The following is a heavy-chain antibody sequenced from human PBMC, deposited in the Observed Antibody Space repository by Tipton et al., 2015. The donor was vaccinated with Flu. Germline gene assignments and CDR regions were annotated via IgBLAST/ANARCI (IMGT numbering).Heavy chain of an antibody. CDR2: INPRCGST. CDR3: ARVTMVRGDLMY. J-gene: IGHJ4*02. D-gene: IGHD3-10*01. CDR1: GYTFTSYY. Sequence: QVQLVQSGAEVKKPGASVKVSCKASGYTFTSYYMHWVRQAPGQGLEWMGIINPRCGSTSYAKKFQGRVTMTRDTSTSTVYMELSSLRSEDTAVYYCARVTMVRGDLMYWGQGTLVTVSS. V-gene: IGHV1-46*01.